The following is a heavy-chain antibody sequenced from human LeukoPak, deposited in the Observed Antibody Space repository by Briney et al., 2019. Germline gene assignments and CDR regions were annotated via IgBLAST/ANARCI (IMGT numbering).Heavy chain of an antibody. V-gene: IGHV4-39*07. J-gene: IGHJ2*01. CDR3: ARDRVITSWYFDL. D-gene: IGHD1-14*01. CDR1: GGSISSSSYY. CDR2: IYYSGST. Sequence: SETLSLTCTVSGGSISSSSYYWGWIRQPPGKGLEWIGSIYYSGSTYYNPSLKSRVTISVDTSKNQFSLKLSSVTAADTAVYYCARDRVITSWYFDLWGRGTLVTVSS.